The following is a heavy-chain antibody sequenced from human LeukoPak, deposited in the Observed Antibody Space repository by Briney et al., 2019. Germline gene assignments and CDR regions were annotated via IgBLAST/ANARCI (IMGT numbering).Heavy chain of an antibody. CDR1: GFTFSSYA. V-gene: IGHV3-23*01. Sequence: PGGSLRLSCAASGFTFSSYAMSWVRQTPGKGLEWVSAISHSGATTYYADSVKGRFTISRDNSKNTLYPQMNSLRAEDTAVYYCARGPSGYHNTGGQGTLVTVSS. D-gene: IGHD5-12*01. J-gene: IGHJ4*02. CDR3: ARGPSGYHNT. CDR2: ISHSGATT.